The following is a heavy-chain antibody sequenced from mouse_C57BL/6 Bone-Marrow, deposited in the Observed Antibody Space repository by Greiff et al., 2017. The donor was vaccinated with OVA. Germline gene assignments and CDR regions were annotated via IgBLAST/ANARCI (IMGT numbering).Heavy chain of an antibody. CDR2: INPGSGGT. D-gene: IGHD1-1*01. CDR1: GYAFTNYL. V-gene: IGHV1-54*01. J-gene: IGHJ2*01. Sequence: VQLQQSGAELVRPGTSVKVSCKASGYAFTNYLIEWVKQRPGQGLEWIGVINPGSGGTNYNEKFKGKATLTADKSSSTAYMQLSSLTSEDSAVYFCARWLLYFDYWGQGTTLTVSS. CDR3: ARWLLYFDY.